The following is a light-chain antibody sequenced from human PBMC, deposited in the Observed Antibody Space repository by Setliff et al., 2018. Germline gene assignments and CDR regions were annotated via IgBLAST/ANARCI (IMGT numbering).Light chain of an antibody. CDR1: SNDVGSYDL. J-gene: IGLJ1*01. Sequence: QSALAQPASVSGSPGQSITISCSGTSNDVGSYDLVSWYQQHPGKAPKLIIYGVSDRPSGVSSRFSGSKSGNTASLTISGLQTEDEAGYYCNAYTAGTTYVFGTGTKVTVL. CDR2: GVS. V-gene: IGLV2-14*03. CDR3: NAYTAGTTYV.